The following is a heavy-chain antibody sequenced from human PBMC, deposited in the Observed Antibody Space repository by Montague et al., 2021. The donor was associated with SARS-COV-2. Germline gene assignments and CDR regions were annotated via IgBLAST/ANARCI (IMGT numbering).Heavy chain of an antibody. J-gene: IGHJ4*02. Sequence: SLRLSCAASTFTFNNNYMSWVRQAPVKGLEWVSVIYAGGGTYYAXAVXGRFTISRDISKNTLFLQMNSLRAEDTALYYCARVRNSWAYYFDYWGQGTLVTVSS. CDR2: IYAGGGT. D-gene: IGHD6-13*01. CDR3: ARVRNSWAYYFDY. V-gene: IGHV3-66*01. CDR1: TFTFNNNY.